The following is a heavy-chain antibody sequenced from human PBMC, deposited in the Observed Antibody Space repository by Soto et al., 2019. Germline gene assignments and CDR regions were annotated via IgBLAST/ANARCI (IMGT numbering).Heavy chain of an antibody. CDR2: MSYDGTKE. Sequence: QVELVEAGGGVVQPGRSLRLSCAASGFTLSIYGMHWVRQAPGKGLEWVAAMSYDGTKEYYADSVKGRFTISRDNSRNTLFLQLNSLRAEDTAVYYCAKEYGSTWIDHWGQGTLVTVSS. CDR1: GFTLSIYG. CDR3: AKEYGSTWIDH. J-gene: IGHJ4*02. D-gene: IGHD6-13*01. V-gene: IGHV3-30*18.